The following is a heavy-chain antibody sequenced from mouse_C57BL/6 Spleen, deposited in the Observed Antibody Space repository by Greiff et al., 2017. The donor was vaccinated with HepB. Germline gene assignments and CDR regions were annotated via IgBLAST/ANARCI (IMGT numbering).Heavy chain of an antibody. V-gene: IGHV2-2*01. Sequence: QVQLKQSGPGLVQPSQSLSITCTVSGFSLTSYGVHWVRQSPGKGLEWLGVIWSGGSTDYNAAFISRLSISKDNSKSQVFLKMNSLQADDTAIYYCARNKERYPYYAMDYWGQGTSVTVSS. CDR1: GFSLTSYG. CDR2: IWSGGST. D-gene: IGHD1-1*01. CDR3: ARNKERYPYYAMDY. J-gene: IGHJ4*01.